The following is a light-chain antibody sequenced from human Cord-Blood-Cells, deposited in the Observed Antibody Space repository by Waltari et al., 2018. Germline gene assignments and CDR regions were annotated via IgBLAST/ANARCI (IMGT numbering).Light chain of an antibody. CDR2: QDS. Sequence: YELTQPPSVSVSPGQTASITCSGDKLGDKYACWYQQKPGQSPVLVIYQDSKRPAGIPERFSGSNAGNTDTLTISGTQAMDEADYYCQAWDSSTVGFGGGTKLTVL. CDR1: KLGDKY. V-gene: IGLV3-1*01. CDR3: QAWDSSTVG. J-gene: IGLJ2*01.